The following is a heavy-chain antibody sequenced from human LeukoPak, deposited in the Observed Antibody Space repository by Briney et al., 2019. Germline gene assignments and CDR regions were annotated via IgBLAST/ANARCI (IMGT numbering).Heavy chain of an antibody. D-gene: IGHD6-19*01. Sequence: GGSLRLSCAASGFTFSSYAMSWVRQAPGKGLEWVSAISGSGGSTYYAYSVKGRFTIPRDNSKNTLYLQMNSLRAEDTDVYYCAKVGKSGWPSQAWYFDYWGQGTLVTVSS. J-gene: IGHJ4*02. CDR3: AKVGKSGWPSQAWYFDY. V-gene: IGHV3-23*01. CDR1: GFTFSSYA. CDR2: ISGSGGST.